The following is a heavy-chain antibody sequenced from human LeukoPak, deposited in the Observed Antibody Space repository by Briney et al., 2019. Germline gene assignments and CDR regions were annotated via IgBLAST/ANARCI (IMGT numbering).Heavy chain of an antibody. CDR3: ARDSRGVTTSF. Sequence: GGSLRLTCAASGFTFSSYGMHWVRQVPGKGLEWVAVISYDGSNKYYADSVKGRFTISRDNSKNTLYLQMNSLRAEDTAVYYCARDSRGVTTSFRGQGTLVTVSS. V-gene: IGHV3-30*03. J-gene: IGHJ4*02. CDR1: GFTFSSYG. CDR2: ISYDGSNK. D-gene: IGHD3-10*01.